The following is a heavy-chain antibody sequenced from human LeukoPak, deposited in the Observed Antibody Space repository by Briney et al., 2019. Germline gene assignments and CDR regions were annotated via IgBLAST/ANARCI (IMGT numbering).Heavy chain of an antibody. J-gene: IGHJ5*02. CDR3: ARHTYYDTHGFHLGWFDP. V-gene: IGHV4-59*08. Sequence: SETLSLTCTVSGGSISPYYWTWIRQSPGKGLEWIGSAYYSGTTKYSPPLNSRLTISVDTSNNQVSLMLKSVTAADTAVYYCARHTYYDTHGFHLGWFDPWGQGSLVSVSS. CDR1: GGSISPYY. D-gene: IGHD3-22*01. CDR2: AYYSGTT.